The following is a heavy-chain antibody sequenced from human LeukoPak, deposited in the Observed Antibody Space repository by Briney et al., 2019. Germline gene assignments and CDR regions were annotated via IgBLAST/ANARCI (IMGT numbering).Heavy chain of an antibody. CDR2: ISGSGDGP. CDR3: AKDLGGYYYYYMDV. CDR1: GFTFSNYA. V-gene: IGHV3-23*01. J-gene: IGHJ6*03. Sequence: GGSLRLSCAASGFTFSNYAMSWVRQAPGKGLEWVSTISGSGDGPYYADSVKGRFSISRDNSKNTLYLQMISLRAEDTAVYYCAKDLGGYYYYYMDVWGKGTTVTISS.